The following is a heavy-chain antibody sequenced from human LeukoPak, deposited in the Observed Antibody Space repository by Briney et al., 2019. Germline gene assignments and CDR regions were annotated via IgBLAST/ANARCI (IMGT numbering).Heavy chain of an antibody. J-gene: IGHJ1*01. CDR3: ARHYYDSSGYYYEYFQH. CDR1: GGPISSSSHF. Sequence: SETLSLTCTVSGGPISSSSHFWGWIRQPPGKGLEWIGNIYYTGTTYYNPSLKSRVTISVDTSKNQFSLKLSSVTAADTAVYYCARHYYDSSGYYYEYFQHWGQGTLVTVAS. D-gene: IGHD3-22*01. CDR2: IYYTGTT. V-gene: IGHV4-39*01.